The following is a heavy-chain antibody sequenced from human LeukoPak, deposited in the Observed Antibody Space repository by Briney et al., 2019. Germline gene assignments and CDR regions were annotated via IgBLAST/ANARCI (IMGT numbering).Heavy chain of an antibody. CDR3: ARGNGATTWFDY. Sequence: ASVKVSCKASGYTFTSYGITWMRQAPGQGLEWMGWITPYNGNTNYAQKLQGRVTMTTDTSTSTAYMELRSLRPDDTAVYYCARGNGATTWFDYWGQGTLVTVSS. D-gene: IGHD1-26*01. J-gene: IGHJ4*02. CDR2: ITPYNGNT. V-gene: IGHV1-18*01. CDR1: GYTFTSYG.